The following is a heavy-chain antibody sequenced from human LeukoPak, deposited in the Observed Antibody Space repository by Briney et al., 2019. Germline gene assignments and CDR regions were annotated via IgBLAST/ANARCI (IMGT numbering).Heavy chain of an antibody. CDR2: ISWNSGSI. J-gene: IGHJ6*02. V-gene: IGHV3-9*01. Sequence: GGSLRLPCAASGFTFDDYAMHWVRQAPGKGLEWVSGISWNSGSIGYADSVKGRFTISRDNAKNSLYLQMNSLRAEDTALYYCAKDIGYCTNGVRYYYYGMDVWGQGTTVTVSS. CDR3: AKDIGYCTNGVRYYYYGMDV. D-gene: IGHD2-8*01. CDR1: GFTFDDYA.